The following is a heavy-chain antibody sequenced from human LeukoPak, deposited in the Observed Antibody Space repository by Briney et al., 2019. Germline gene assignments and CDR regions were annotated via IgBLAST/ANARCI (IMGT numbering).Heavy chain of an antibody. Sequence: PSETLSLTCAVSGYSISSGYYWGWIRQPPGKGLEWIGSIYHSGSTYYNPSLKSRVTISVDTSKNQFSLKLSSVTAADTAVYYCARGEVVGVPAAIRFDPWGQRTLVTVSS. D-gene: IGHD2-2*01. V-gene: IGHV4-38-2*01. CDR3: ARGEVVGVPAAIRFDP. CDR2: IYHSGST. J-gene: IGHJ5*02. CDR1: GYSISSGYY.